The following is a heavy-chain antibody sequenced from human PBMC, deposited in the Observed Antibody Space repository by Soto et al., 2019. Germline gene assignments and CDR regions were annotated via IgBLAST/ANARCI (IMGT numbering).Heavy chain of an antibody. D-gene: IGHD3-22*01. CDR1: GFTFSSYS. J-gene: IGHJ4*02. CDR3: ASWTYYYDSSGYLFDY. CDR2: ISSSSYI. Sequence: PGGSLRLSCAASGFTFSSYSMNWVRQAPGKGLEWVSSISSSSYIYYADSVKGRFTISRDNAKNSLYLQMNSLRAEDTAVYYCASWTYYYDSSGYLFDYWGQGTLVTVSS. V-gene: IGHV3-21*01.